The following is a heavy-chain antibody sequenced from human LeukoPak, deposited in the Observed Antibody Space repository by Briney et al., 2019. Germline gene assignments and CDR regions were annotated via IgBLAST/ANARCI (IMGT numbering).Heavy chain of an antibody. CDR3: ARDRLGDYDHSGYYDK. J-gene: IGHJ4*02. Sequence: PGGSLILSCAASGFTFSDYYMSWIRQAPGKGLEWVSYICDSGRTIYYADSVKGRFTISRDNAKNSVYLQMNNLGAEDTAVYYCARDRLGDYDHSGYYDKWGQGTLVTVSS. CDR1: GFTFSDYY. V-gene: IGHV3-11*01. D-gene: IGHD3-22*01. CDR2: ICDSGRTI.